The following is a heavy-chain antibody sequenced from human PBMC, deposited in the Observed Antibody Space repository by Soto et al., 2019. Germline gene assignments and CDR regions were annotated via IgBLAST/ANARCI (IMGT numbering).Heavy chain of an antibody. CDR2: LKQDGNEK. D-gene: IGHD6-13*01. CDR3: AEYHISRHAGLDI. Sequence: GGSLRLSCAASGFTFSSYWMSWVRQALGKGLEWLANLKQDGNEKYYLGSVMGRFTISGDSAKNSLFLIMDNLRVEDTAVYYCAEYHISRHAGLDIWGRGTMVTVS. V-gene: IGHV3-7*01. J-gene: IGHJ3*02. CDR1: GFTFSSYW.